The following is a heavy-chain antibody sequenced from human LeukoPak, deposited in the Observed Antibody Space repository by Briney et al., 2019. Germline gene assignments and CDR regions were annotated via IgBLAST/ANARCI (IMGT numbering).Heavy chain of an antibody. CDR2: IIPFLGIT. CDR1: GGTFSYYT. CDR3: ARATSEIPAAALTGSKYYYYYYMDV. Sequence: GASVKVSRKASGGTFSYYTISWVRQAPGQGLEWMGRIIPFLGITNYAQKFQGRVTITADKSTSTAYMELSSLRSEDTAVYYCARATSEIPAAALTGSKYYYYYYMDVWDKGTTVTVSS. D-gene: IGHD2-2*01. V-gene: IGHV1-69*02. J-gene: IGHJ6*03.